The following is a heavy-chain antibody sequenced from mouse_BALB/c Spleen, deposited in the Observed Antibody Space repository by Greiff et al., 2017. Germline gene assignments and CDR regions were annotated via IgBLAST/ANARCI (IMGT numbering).Heavy chain of an antibody. CDR3: AREDGWYCED. CDR2: ISSGSSTI. J-gene: IGHJ2*01. V-gene: IGHV5-17*02. Sequence: DVKLVESGGGLVQPGGSRKLSCAASGFSFSSFGMHWVRQAPEKGLEWVAYISSGSSTIYYADTVKGRFTISRDNPKNTLFLQMTSLRSEDTAMYYCAREDGWYCEDWGQGTTLTV. CDR1: GFSFSSFG. D-gene: IGHD2-3*01.